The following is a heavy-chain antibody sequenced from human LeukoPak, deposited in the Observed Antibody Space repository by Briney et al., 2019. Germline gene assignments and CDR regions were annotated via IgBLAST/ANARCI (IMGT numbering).Heavy chain of an antibody. Sequence: SQTLSLTCTVSGGSISSGGYYWSWIRQPPGKGLEWIGYIYHSGSTYYNPSLKSRVTISVDTSKNQFSLKLISVTAADTAVYYCARDRHYAFDIWGQGTMVTVSS. CDR2: IYHSGST. CDR3: ARDRHYAFDI. CDR1: GGSISSGGYY. D-gene: IGHD3-10*01. V-gene: IGHV4-30-2*01. J-gene: IGHJ3*02.